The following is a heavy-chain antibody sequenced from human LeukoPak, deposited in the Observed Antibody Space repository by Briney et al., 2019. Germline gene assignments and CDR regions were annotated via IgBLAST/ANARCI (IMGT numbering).Heavy chain of an antibody. V-gene: IGHV4-59*01. Sequence: SETLSLTRTVSGVSISTYYWSWIRQPPGQGLEGIGYIYSTGTTNYNPSLKTRVTISIDKSKNEFSLRLTSVTAADTAVYYCAREANYDGSGSYFEGTFDYWGQGSLVTVSS. CDR3: AREANYDGSGSYFEGTFDY. D-gene: IGHD3-10*01. J-gene: IGHJ4*02. CDR2: IYSTGTT. CDR1: GVSISTYY.